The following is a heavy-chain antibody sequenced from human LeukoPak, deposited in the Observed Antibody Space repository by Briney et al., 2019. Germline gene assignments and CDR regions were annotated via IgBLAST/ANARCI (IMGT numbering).Heavy chain of an antibody. D-gene: IGHD3-9*01. CDR3: AHMTGFDY. CDR2: ISSSGDST. V-gene: IGHV3-23*01. CDR1: GFAFSSRI. J-gene: IGHJ4*02. Sequence: GGSLRLSCAASGFAFSSRIMSWVRQAPGEGLEWVSSISSSGDSTSYRDSVKGRFTISRDNSKNTLYLQMNSLRVEDTAAYYCAHMTGFDYWGQGSLVTVSS.